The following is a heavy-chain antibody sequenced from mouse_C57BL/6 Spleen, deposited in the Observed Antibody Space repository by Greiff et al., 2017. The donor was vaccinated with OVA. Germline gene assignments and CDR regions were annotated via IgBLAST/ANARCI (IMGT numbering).Heavy chain of an antibody. J-gene: IGHJ4*01. CDR2: IYPRSGNT. Sequence: VQVVESGAELARPGASVKLSCKASGYTFTSYGISWVKQRTGQGLEWIGEIYPRSGNTYYNEKFKGKATLTADKSSSTAYMELRSLTSEDSAVYFCAPAGGYYAMDYWGQGTSVTVSS. D-gene: IGHD1-1*02. CDR3: APAGGYYAMDY. V-gene: IGHV1-81*01. CDR1: GYTFTSYG.